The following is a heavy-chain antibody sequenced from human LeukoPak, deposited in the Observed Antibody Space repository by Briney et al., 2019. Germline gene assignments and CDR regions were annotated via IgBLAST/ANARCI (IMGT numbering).Heavy chain of an antibody. Sequence: PSETLSLTCTVSGASISSYYWSWIRQPAGKGLEWIGRIYTSGSTNYNPSLKSRATISVDTSKNQFPLKLSSVTAADTAVYYCASHPLRYCSGGSCYPDYWGQGTLVTVSS. J-gene: IGHJ4*02. CDR2: IYTSGST. CDR3: ASHPLRYCSGGSCYPDY. D-gene: IGHD2-15*01. V-gene: IGHV4-4*07. CDR1: GASISSYY.